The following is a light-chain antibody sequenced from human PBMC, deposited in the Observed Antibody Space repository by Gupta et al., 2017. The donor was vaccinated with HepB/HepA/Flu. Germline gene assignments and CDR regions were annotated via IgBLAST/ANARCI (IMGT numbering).Light chain of an antibody. J-gene: IGKJ4*01. V-gene: IGKV2-30*01. CDR3: VYGTQWNT. Sequence: DVVLTQSPLSLPVTLGQPASISCRSSQSLVFSDGNTFLHWFQQRPGQSPRRLLYQVSKRDSGVSERFSGRGSGTDLTLRISRREAEDVAIYYCVYGTQWNTLGGGTKVEIK. CDR1: QSLVFSDGNTF. CDR2: QVS.